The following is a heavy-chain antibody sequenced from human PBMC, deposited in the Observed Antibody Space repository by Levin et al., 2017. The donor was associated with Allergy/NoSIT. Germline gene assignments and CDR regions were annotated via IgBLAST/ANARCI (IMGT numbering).Heavy chain of an antibody. D-gene: IGHD3-16*01. Sequence: GESLKISCAASGFTFSSYAMSWVRQAPGKGLEWVATISGSSRRTYYADSVRGRFTISRDLYLQMNCLRAEDTAKYYCVKGRGTYEGAFDIWGQGTLVTVSS. CDR3: VKGRGTYEGAFDI. V-gene: IGHV3-23*01. CDR1: GFTFSSYA. CDR2: ISGSSRRT. J-gene: IGHJ3*02.